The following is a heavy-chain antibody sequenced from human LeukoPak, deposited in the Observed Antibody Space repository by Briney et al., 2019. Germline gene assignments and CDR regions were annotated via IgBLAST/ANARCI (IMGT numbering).Heavy chain of an antibody. J-gene: IGHJ6*02. V-gene: IGHV4-59*01. CDR3: AGGGADSSSWYDHYYYYYGMDV. CDR1: GGSISTYY. Sequence: SETLSLTCTVSGGSISTYYWSWIRQPPGKGLEWIGYIYYSGSTNYNPSLKSRVTISVDTSKNQFSLKLSSVTAADTAVYYCAGGGADSSSWYDHYYYYYGMDVWGQGTTVTVSS. D-gene: IGHD6-13*01. CDR2: IYYSGST.